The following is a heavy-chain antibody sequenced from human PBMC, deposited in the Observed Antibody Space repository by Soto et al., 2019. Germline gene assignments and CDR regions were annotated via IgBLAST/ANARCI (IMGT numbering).Heavy chain of an antibody. J-gene: IGHJ4*02. Sequence: QVQLVQSGAEVKKPGSSVKVSCKASGGTFSSYTISWVRQAPGQGLEWMGRIIPILGIANYAQKFQGRVTITADKSTSTAYMELSSLRSEDTAVYYCASQGYCSSISCYSFDYWGQGTLVTVSS. CDR3: ASQGYCSSISCYSFDY. CDR2: IIPILGIA. V-gene: IGHV1-69*02. D-gene: IGHD2-2*01. CDR1: GGTFSSYT.